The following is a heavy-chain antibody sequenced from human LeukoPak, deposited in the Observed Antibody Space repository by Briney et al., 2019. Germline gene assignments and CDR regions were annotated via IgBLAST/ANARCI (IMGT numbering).Heavy chain of an antibody. V-gene: IGHV3-30*18. CDR2: ISYDGSNK. J-gene: IGHJ3*02. D-gene: IGHD3-10*01. CDR1: GFTFSSYG. CDR3: AKGIIIMVPGDIIMPPDDAFEI. Sequence: PGRSLRLSCAAPGFTFSSYGMHWVRQAPGKGLEWVAVISYDGSNKNYADSVKGRFTISRDNSKNTLYLQMNSLRAEDTAVYYCAKGIIIMVPGDIIMPPDDAFEIWGQGTMVTVSS.